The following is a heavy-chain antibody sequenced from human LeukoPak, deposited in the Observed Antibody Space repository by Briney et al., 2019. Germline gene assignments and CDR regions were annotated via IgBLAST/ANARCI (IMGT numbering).Heavy chain of an antibody. CDR1: GFTFSSYS. Sequence: GGSLRLSCAASGFTFSSYSMNWVRQAPGKGLEWVSSISSSSSYIYYADSVKGRFTISRDNAKNSLYLQMNSLRAEDTAAYYCARDGEQWLDAFDIWGQGTMVTVSS. CDR2: ISSSSSYI. CDR3: ARDGEQWLDAFDI. J-gene: IGHJ3*02. D-gene: IGHD6-19*01. V-gene: IGHV3-21*01.